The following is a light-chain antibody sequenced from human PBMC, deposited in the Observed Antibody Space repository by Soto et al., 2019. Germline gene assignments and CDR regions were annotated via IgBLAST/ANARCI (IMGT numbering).Light chain of an antibody. CDR3: QQRGNWPPLT. Sequence: EIVLTQSPATLSLSPGERATLSCRASQSISSYLAWYQQKPGQAPRLLIYDASNRATGIPAKFSGSGSGTAFTLTINSLEPGDFSVYYCQQRGNWPPLTFGGGTKGEIK. J-gene: IGKJ4*01. CDR2: DAS. CDR1: QSISSY. V-gene: IGKV3-11*01.